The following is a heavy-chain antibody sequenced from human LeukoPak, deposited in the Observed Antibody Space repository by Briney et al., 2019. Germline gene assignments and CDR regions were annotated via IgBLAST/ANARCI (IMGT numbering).Heavy chain of an antibody. CDR1: GFTFSSYS. CDR2: INILSNYI. Sequence: GGSLRLSCAASGFTFSSYSMNWVRQAPGKGLEWVSSINILSNYIYYADSVKGRFTISRDSAKNSLYLQMNSLRAEDTAVYYCARDSHSSSWYSESDYWGQGTLVTVSS. V-gene: IGHV3-21*01. J-gene: IGHJ4*02. CDR3: ARDSHSSSWYSESDY. D-gene: IGHD6-13*01.